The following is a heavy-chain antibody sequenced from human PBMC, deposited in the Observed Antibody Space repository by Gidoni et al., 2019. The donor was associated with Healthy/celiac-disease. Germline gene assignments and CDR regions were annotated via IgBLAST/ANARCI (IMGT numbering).Heavy chain of an antibody. CDR1: GFTFSSYE. CDR3: AAYKSSFSYYYDSSGYYWGVY. V-gene: IGHV3-48*03. D-gene: IGHD3-22*01. Sequence: GFTFSSYEMNWVRQAPGKGLEWVSYISSSGSTIYYADSVKGRFTISRDNAKNSLYLQMNSLRAEYTAVYYCAAYKSSFSYYYDSSGYYWGVYWGQGTLVTVSS. CDR2: ISSSGSTI. J-gene: IGHJ4*02.